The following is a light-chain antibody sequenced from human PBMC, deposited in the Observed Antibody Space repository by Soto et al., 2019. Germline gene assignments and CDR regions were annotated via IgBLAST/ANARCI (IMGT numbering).Light chain of an antibody. V-gene: IGKV1-39*01. Sequence: FHLTQSASSLPASLGHNVTIACRASQSIFTYVHWYQQKKGQAPKLLISSASALRGGVPSRFTGRGYGTDFNLTITNVQTEDFATYYCQQSYSIPVTFGPGTRLEIK. J-gene: IGKJ5*01. CDR1: QSIFTY. CDR2: SAS. CDR3: QQSYSIPVT.